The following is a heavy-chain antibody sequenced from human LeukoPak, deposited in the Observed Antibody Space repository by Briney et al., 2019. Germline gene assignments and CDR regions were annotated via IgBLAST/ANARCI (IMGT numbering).Heavy chain of an antibody. V-gene: IGHV3-53*01. J-gene: IGHJ3*02. CDR2: IYTGCRT. CDR1: GFIVSDYY. CDR3: ARGSSDFGDALDI. Sequence: GGSLRLSCAVSGFIVSDYYMYWVRQAPAKSLERVSVIYTGCRTIYSDSVRGRATISIDGPKYTLYLQMNSIRAEHTAVYYSARGSSDFGDALDIWGQRTMVTVSS. D-gene: IGHD3-3*01.